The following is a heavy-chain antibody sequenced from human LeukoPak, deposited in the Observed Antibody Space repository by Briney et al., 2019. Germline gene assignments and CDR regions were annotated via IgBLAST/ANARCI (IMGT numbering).Heavy chain of an antibody. D-gene: IGHD2-2*01. CDR3: ARAICSSTSCYYMDV. V-gene: IGHV5-51*01. CDR2: IYPGDSDT. J-gene: IGHJ6*03. CDR1: GYSFTSYW. Sequence: GESLKISCKGSGYSFTSYWIGWVRQMPGKGLEWMGIIYPGDSDTRYSPSFQGQVTISDDKSISTAYLQWSSLKASDTAMYYCARAICSSTSCYYMDVWGKGTTVTVSS.